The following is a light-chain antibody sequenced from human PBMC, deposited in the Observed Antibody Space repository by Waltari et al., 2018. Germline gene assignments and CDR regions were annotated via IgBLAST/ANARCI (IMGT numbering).Light chain of an antibody. J-gene: IGKJ4*01. Sequence: EIVLTQSPGTLSFSPGDRATLSCRASQRVSSNFLAWYQQKPGQAPRLLIYGSSSRATGIPDKFSGSGSGTDFTLTINRLEPEDFAVYYCQQYGRSPLTFGGGTKVEIK. CDR2: GSS. CDR1: QRVSSNF. CDR3: QQYGRSPLT. V-gene: IGKV3-20*01.